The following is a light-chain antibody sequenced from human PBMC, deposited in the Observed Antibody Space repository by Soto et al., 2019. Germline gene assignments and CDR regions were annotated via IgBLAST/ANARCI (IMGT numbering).Light chain of an antibody. V-gene: IGLV2-8*01. CDR2: EVI. J-gene: IGLJ2*01. CDR1: SSDVGGYNY. CDR3: SSYAGSNNYV. Sequence: QSALTQPPSASGSPVQSVTISCTGTSSDVGGYNYVSWYQQHPGKAPKLMIYEVIKRPSGVPDRFSGSKSGNTASLTVSGLQAEDEADYYCSSYAGSNNYVFGGGTKVTVL.